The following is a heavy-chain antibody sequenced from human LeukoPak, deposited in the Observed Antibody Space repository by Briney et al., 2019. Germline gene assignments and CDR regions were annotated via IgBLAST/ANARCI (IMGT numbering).Heavy chain of an antibody. CDR2: IYYSGIT. D-gene: IGHD2-2*01. CDR3: ARSGPAAGRPDAFDI. V-gene: IGHV4-39*07. Sequence: SETLSLTCTLSGDSISSSSFYWPWIRQPPGKGLECIGTIYYSGITYYSSSLKSRVTISVDTSKNQFSLKLSSVTAADTAVYFCARSGPAAGRPDAFDIWGQGTMVTVSS. J-gene: IGHJ3*02. CDR1: GDSISSSSFY.